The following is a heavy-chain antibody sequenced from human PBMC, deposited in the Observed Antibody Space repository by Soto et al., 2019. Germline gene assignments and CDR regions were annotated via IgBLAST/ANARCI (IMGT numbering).Heavy chain of an antibody. CDR2: IRNKANSYAT. CDR3: TREYSSSSFPDY. CDR1: GFTFSGST. V-gene: IGHV3-73*01. D-gene: IGHD6-6*01. Sequence: AGGSLRLSCAASGFTFSGSTLHWVRQASGKGLEWVGRIRNKANSYATAYAASVKGRFTISRDDSKNTAYLQMNSLKTEDTAVYYCTREYSSSSFPDYWGQGTLVTVSS. J-gene: IGHJ4*02.